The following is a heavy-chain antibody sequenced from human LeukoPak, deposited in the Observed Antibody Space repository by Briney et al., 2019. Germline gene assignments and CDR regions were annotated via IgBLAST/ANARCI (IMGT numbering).Heavy chain of an antibody. CDR1: GFIFSTYR. CDR3: ARRYMATSAEDFEY. Sequence: GGSLRLSCAASGFIFSTYRMSWVRQAPGKGLEWVANIDQDGSEKYYVDSVKGRFTISRDNAKNTLYLQMNSLRAEEDTAVYYCARRYMATSAEDFEYWGQGILVIVSS. J-gene: IGHJ4*02. V-gene: IGHV3-7*01. D-gene: IGHD5-24*01. CDR2: IDQDGSEK.